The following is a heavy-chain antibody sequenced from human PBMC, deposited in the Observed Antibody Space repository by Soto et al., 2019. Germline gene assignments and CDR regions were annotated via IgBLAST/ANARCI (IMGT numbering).Heavy chain of an antibody. CDR2: IWYDGSNK. V-gene: IGHV3-33*01. Sequence: QVQLVESGGGVVQPGRSLRLSCAASGFTFSSYGMHWVRQAPGKGLEWVAVIWYDGSNKYYADSVKGRFTISRDNSKNTLYLQMNSLRAEDTAVYYCARDHPTVTTEAGEMDRFDYWGQGTLVTVSS. CDR1: GFTFSSYG. D-gene: IGHD4-17*01. J-gene: IGHJ4*02. CDR3: ARDHPTVTTEAGEMDRFDY.